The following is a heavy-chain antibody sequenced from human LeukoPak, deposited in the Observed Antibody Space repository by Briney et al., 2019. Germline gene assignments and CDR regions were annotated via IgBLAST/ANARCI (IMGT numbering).Heavy chain of an antibody. V-gene: IGHV3-30*12. J-gene: IGHJ4*02. D-gene: IGHD3-16*01. CDR3: ASRGGDGNPHDY. CDR1: GFTFSSYG. Sequence: GGSLRLSCAASGFTFSSYGMHWVRQAPGTGLEWVAVISHDGDHKYHADSVKGRFTISRDNSKNTLFLQMNSLRAEDTAVYYCASRGGDGNPHDYWGQGTLVTVSS. CDR2: ISHDGDHK.